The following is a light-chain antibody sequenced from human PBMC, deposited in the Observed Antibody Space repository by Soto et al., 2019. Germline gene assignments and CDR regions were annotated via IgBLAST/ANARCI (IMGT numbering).Light chain of an antibody. CDR1: SSDVGGYNY. J-gene: IGLJ1*01. CDR2: DVS. V-gene: IGLV2-11*01. Sequence: QSVLTQPRSVSGSPGQSVTISCTGTSSDVGGYNYVSWYQQHPGKAPKLMIYDVSKRPSGVPDRFSGSKSGNTASLTISGLQAEDEPDYYCCSYAGSYSYVFGTGTK. CDR3: CSYAGSYSYV.